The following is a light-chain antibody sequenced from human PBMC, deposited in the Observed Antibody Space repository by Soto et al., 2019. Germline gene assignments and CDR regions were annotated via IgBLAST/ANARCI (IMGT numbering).Light chain of an antibody. Sequence: EIMLTQSPGTLSLSPGDRATLSCRASQSVAGSSLAWYQQKPAQAPRLLIYAASNRATGIPARFSGSGSGTDFSLIINGLEPEDFATYYCQQSYSTPWTFGQGTKVEFK. CDR3: QQSYSTPWT. J-gene: IGKJ1*01. CDR1: QSVAGSS. CDR2: AAS. V-gene: IGKV3-20*01.